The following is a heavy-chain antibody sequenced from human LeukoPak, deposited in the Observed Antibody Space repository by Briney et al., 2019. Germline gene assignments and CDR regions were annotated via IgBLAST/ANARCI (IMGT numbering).Heavy chain of an antibody. CDR2: IYYSGST. CDR1: GGSISSYY. Sequence: KPSETLPLTCTVSGGSISSYYWSWIRQPPGKGLEWIGYIYYSGSTNYNPSLKSRVTISVDTSKNQFSLRLSSVTAADTAVYYCARARYCSGGSCYGHYYYYYMDVWGKGTTVTVSS. V-gene: IGHV4-59*01. J-gene: IGHJ6*03. D-gene: IGHD2-15*01. CDR3: ARARYCSGGSCYGHYYYYYMDV.